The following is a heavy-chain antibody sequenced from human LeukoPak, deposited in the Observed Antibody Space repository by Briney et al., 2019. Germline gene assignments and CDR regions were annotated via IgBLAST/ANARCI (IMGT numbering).Heavy chain of an antibody. CDR1: GGSISSYY. V-gene: IGHV4-4*07. Sequence: SETLSLTSTVSGGSISSYYWSWIRQPAGKGLEWIGRIYTSGSTNYNPSLKSRVTMSVDTSKNQFSLKLSSVTAADTAVYYCARARIAVDGTGSYWYFDLWGRGTLVTVSS. CDR3: ARARIAVDGTGSYWYFDL. CDR2: IYTSGST. J-gene: IGHJ2*01. D-gene: IGHD6-19*01.